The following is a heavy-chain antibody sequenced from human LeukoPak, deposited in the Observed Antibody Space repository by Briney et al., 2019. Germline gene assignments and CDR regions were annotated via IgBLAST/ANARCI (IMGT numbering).Heavy chain of an antibody. CDR3: ARVVRGSYGWFDP. J-gene: IGHJ5*02. V-gene: IGHV1-18*01. CDR2: ISGYSGDT. Sequence: ASVKVSCKPSGYTFTHYGLSWVRQAPGQGLEWLGWISGYSGDTKYAQRLQGRVTMTTDTSTSTAYMELRSLRYDDTAVYYCARVVRGSYGWFDPWGQGTLVTVSS. D-gene: IGHD1-26*01. CDR1: GYTFTHYG.